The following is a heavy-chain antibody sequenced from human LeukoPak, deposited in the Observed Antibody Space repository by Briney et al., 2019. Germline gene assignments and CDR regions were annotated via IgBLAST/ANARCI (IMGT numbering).Heavy chain of an antibody. J-gene: IGHJ3*02. CDR1: GGSISSSNW. Sequence: SETLSLTCGVSGGSISSSNWWSWVRQPPGKGLEWIGEIYHIGNTNYNPSLKSRVIISVDKSKNEFSLKLNSVTAADTAVYYCARSYDILTGYSSDAFDIWGQGTMVTVSS. CDR2: IYHIGNT. CDR3: ARSYDILTGYSSDAFDI. V-gene: IGHV4-4*02. D-gene: IGHD3-9*01.